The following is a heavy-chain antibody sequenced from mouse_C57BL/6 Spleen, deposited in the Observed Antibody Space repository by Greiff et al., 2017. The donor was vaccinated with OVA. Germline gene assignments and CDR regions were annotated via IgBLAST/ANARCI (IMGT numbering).Heavy chain of an antibody. D-gene: IGHD3-3*01. V-gene: IGHV1-72*01. CDR3: ARSDGDDWYCDV. Sequence: QVQLQQPGAELVKPGASVKLSCKASGYTFTSYWMHWVKQRPGRGLEWIGRIDPNSGGTKYTEKFKSKATLTVDKPSSTAYMQLSSLTSEDAAVDDWARSDGDDWYCDVWGTGTTVTVSS. CDR2: IDPNSGGT. J-gene: IGHJ1*03. CDR1: GYTFTSYW.